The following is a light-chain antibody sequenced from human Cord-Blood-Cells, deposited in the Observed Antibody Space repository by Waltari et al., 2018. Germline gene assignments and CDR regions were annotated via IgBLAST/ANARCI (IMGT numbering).Light chain of an antibody. CDR1: QSISSY. CDR3: QQSYSTPFT. Sequence: QMTQSPSSPSASVGDRVNITCRASQSISSYLNWYQQKPGKAPKLLIYAASSLQSGVPSRFSGSGSGTDFTLTISSLQPEDFATYYCQQSYSTPFTFGPGTKVDIK. V-gene: IGKV1-39*01. CDR2: AAS. J-gene: IGKJ3*01.